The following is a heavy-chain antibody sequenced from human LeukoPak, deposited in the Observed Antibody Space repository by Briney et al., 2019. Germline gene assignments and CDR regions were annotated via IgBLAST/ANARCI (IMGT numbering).Heavy chain of an antibody. V-gene: IGHV3-53*04. D-gene: IGHD1-7*01. CDR2: IYSGGST. CDR1: GFTVSSNY. J-gene: IGHJ6*02. CDR3: ARDQQITGTTNYYYYGMDV. Sequence: GGSLRLSCAASGFTVSSNYMSWVRQAPGKGLEWVSVIYSGGSTYYADSVKGRFTISRHNSENTLYLQMNSLRAEDTAVYYCARDQQITGTTNYYYYGMDVWGQGTTVTVSS.